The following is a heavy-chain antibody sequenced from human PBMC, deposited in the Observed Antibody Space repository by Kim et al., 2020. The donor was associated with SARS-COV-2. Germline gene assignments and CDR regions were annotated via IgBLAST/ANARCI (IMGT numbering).Heavy chain of an antibody. V-gene: IGHV1-18*04. CDR2: ISAYNGNT. D-gene: IGHD3-10*01. CDR1: GYTFTSYG. J-gene: IGHJ3*02. CDR3: ARDNPLASMVDAFDI. Sequence: ASVKVSCKASGYTFTSYGISWVRQAPGQGLEWMGWISAYNGNTNYAQKLQGRVTMTTDTSTSSAYMELRSLRSDDTAVYYCARDNPLASMVDAFDIWGQGTMVTVSS.